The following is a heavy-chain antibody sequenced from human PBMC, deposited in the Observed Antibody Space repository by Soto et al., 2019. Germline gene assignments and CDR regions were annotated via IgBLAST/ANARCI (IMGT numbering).Heavy chain of an antibody. J-gene: IGHJ4*02. Sequence: LRLSCAASGFTFSDYYMSWIRQAPGKGLEWVSHISSSGRTIYYADSVKGRFTISRDNAKNSLYLQMNSLRAEDTAVYYCARIYSRSSNLDYWGQGTLVTVSS. D-gene: IGHD6-6*01. CDR3: ARIYSRSSNLDY. CDR1: GFTFSDYY. CDR2: ISSSGRTI. V-gene: IGHV3-11*01.